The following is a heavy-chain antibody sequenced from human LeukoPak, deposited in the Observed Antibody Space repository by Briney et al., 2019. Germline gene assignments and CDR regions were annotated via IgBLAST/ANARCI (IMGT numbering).Heavy chain of an antibody. J-gene: IGHJ4*02. Sequence: SETLSLTCTVSGASISSGAYHSSWIRQAPGKGLEWIGQWTGYSGNTDYNPSLKSRATISLDTSQNQFSLRLYSVTTADTAVYFCATYYTGRGGSGYWGQGTLVTVSS. CDR3: ATYYTGRGGSGY. D-gene: IGHD3-3*01. CDR2: TGYSGNT. V-gene: IGHV4-30-4*02. CDR1: GASISSGAYH.